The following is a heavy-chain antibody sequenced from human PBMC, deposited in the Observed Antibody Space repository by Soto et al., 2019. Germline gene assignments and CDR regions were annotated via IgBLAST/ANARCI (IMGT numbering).Heavy chain of an antibody. CDR2: ISGSAGST. J-gene: IGHJ4*02. CDR1: GFTFSNYA. Sequence: GGSLRLSCAASGFTFSNYAINWVRQSPGQGLEWVSLISGSAGSTYYADSVKGRFTITRDNSKNTLYLQMNSLRAEDTAVYYCAKAGGAAGTVDYFDYWGQGTLVTVSS. CDR3: AKAGGAAGTVDYFDY. V-gene: IGHV3-23*01. D-gene: IGHD6-13*01.